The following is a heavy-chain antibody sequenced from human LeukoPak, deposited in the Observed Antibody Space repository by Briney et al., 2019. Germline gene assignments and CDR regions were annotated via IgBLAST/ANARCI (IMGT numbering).Heavy chain of an antibody. CDR1: GGSISSSSYY. V-gene: IGHV4-39*01. CDR3: ARLGPVWVQGEDY. CDR2: IHYSGST. D-gene: IGHD3-10*01. Sequence: SETLSLTCTVSGGSISSSSYYWGWIRQPPGKGLEWIGSIHYSGSTYYNPSLKSRVTISVDTSKNQFSLKLSSVTAADTAVYYCARLGPVWVQGEDYWGQGTLVTVSS. J-gene: IGHJ4*02.